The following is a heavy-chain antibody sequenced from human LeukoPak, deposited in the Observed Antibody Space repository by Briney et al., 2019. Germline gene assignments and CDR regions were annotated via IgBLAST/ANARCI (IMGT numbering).Heavy chain of an antibody. CDR3: ARLLGSGNYPQQY. V-gene: IGHV3-64*01. Sequence: PGGSLRLSCAASGFTFSAYTMYWIRQAPGKGLEYLSAISSDGGKTYYANSVKDRFTISRDNSKNTLYFQMGSLGAEDMAVYYCARLLGSGNYPQQYWGQGTLVTVSS. CDR1: GFTFSAYT. J-gene: IGHJ1*01. CDR2: ISSDGGKT. D-gene: IGHD1-26*01.